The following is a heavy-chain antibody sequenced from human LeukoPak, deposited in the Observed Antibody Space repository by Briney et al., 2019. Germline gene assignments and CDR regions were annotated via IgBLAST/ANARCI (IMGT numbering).Heavy chain of an antibody. V-gene: IGHV1-69*05. CDR2: IIPIFGTA. Sequence: SVKVSCKASGGTFSSYAISWVRQAPGQGLEWMGGIIPIFGTANYAQKFQGRVTITTDESTSTAYMELSSLRSEDTAVYYCARTLADILRFLEWPPYYYYYYMDVWGKGTTVTVSS. D-gene: IGHD3-3*01. CDR3: ARTLADILRFLEWPPYYYYYYMDV. J-gene: IGHJ6*03. CDR1: GGTFSSYA.